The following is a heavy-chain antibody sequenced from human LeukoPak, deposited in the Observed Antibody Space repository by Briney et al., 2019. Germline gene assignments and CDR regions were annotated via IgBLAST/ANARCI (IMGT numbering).Heavy chain of an antibody. Sequence: PGGSLRLSCAASGFTFSSYGMSWVRQAPGKGLEWVSAISGSGGSTYYADSVKGRFTISRDNSKNTLYLQMGSLRAEDMAVYYCARGSLGYCSGGSCFSPSYYYYCMDVWGKGTTVTISS. J-gene: IGHJ6*03. CDR1: GFTFSSYG. V-gene: IGHV3-23*01. D-gene: IGHD2-15*01. CDR2: ISGSGGST. CDR3: ARGSLGYCSGGSCFSPSYYYYCMDV.